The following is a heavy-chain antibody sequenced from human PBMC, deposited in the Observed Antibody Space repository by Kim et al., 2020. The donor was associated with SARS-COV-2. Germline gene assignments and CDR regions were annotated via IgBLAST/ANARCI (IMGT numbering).Heavy chain of an antibody. Sequence: SETLSLTCTVSGGSISSYYWSWIRQPPGKGLEWIGYIYYSGSTNYNPSLKSRVTISVDTSKNQFSLKLSSVTAADTAVYYCARLVRGVVVNNWFDPWGQGTLVTVSS. D-gene: IGHD3-22*01. CDR3: ARLVRGVVVNNWFDP. CDR2: IYYSGST. CDR1: GGSISSYY. V-gene: IGHV4-59*13. J-gene: IGHJ5*02.